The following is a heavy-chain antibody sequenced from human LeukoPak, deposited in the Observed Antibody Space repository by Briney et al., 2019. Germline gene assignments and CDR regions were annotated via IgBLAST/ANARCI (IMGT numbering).Heavy chain of an antibody. V-gene: IGHV4-59*08. CDR2: IYYSGTT. J-gene: IGHJ4*02. CDR1: GGSITYDY. D-gene: IGHD2-15*01. Sequence: PPETLSLTCTVTGGSITYDYWSWIRQPPGKGLEWIGYIYYSGTTNYNPSLKSRVTISVDTSKNQFSLRLTSVTAADTAVYYCARLSCSGGSCYTHFWGQGTLVTVSS. CDR3: ARLSCSGGSCYTHF.